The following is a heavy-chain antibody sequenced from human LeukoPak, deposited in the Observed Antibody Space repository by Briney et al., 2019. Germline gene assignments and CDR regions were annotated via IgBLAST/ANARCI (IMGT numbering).Heavy chain of an antibody. Sequence: PSETLSLTCTVSGGSIRSHYWGWIRKPPGKGLEWIGSMYHSGNTYYNSSLKSRVTIYVDTSKNQFSLKLRSVTAADTAVYYCARQLATSGEWAFDYWGQGTLVTVSS. V-gene: IGHV4-39*01. CDR3: ARQLATSGEWAFDY. J-gene: IGHJ4*02. D-gene: IGHD3-3*02. CDR1: GGSIRSHY. CDR2: MYHSGNT.